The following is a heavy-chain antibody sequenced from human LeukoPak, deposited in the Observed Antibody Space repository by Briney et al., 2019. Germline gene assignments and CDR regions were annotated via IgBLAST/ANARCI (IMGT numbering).Heavy chain of an antibody. V-gene: IGHV1-2*02. CDR2: INPHSGGT. CDR1: GYTFSAYY. J-gene: IGHJ4*02. Sequence: ASVKVSCKASGYTFSAYYMHWVRQAPGQGLEWMGWINPHSGGTNYAQKFQGRVTMTRDTSISTAYMELSRLRSDDTAVYYCARHISDYYDSSGYWLGYFDYWGQGTLITVSS. D-gene: IGHD3-22*01. CDR3: ARHISDYYDSSGYWLGYFDY.